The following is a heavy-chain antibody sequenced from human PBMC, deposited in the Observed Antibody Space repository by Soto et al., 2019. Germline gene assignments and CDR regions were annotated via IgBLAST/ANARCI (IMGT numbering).Heavy chain of an antibody. Sequence: QLVESGGGVVQPGTSLRLSCVASGLPFSTYQMYWVRQAPGKGLEGVAVMTFDGSTKYHADSVRGRFTISRDNSKNTLYLDMRSLRIEDPAVYYCASGSYFVKWGLGTLVTVSS. D-gene: IGHD1-26*01. CDR2: MTFDGSTK. CDR3: ASGSYFVK. V-gene: IGHV3-30-3*01. CDR1: GLPFSTYQ. J-gene: IGHJ4*02.